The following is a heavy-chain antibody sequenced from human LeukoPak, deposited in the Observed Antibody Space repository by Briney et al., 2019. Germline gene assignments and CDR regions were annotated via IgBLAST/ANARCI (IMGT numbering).Heavy chain of an antibody. D-gene: IGHD6-19*01. CDR1: GGTFSSYA. V-gene: IGHV1-69*06. CDR3: ARGLAVAEVDY. CDR2: IIPIFGTA. J-gene: IGHJ4*02. Sequence: SVKVSCKASGGTFSSYAISWVRQAPGQGLEWMGGIIPIFGTANYAQKFQGRVTITADKSTSTAYMELSSLRSKDTAVYYCARGLAVAEVDYWGQGTLVTVSS.